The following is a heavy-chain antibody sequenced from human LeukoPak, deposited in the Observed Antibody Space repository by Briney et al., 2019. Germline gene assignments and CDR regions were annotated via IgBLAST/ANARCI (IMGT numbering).Heavy chain of an antibody. CDR2: ISRSGGST. CDR3: AKDRDIVVVPAAIQGFDY. V-gene: IGHV3-23*01. J-gene: IGHJ4*02. CDR1: GFTFSSYA. Sequence: PGGSLRLSCAASGFTFSSYAMSWVRQARGKGLEWVSAISRSGGSTNYEDSVKGRFTISRDNSKNTLYLQLNSLRAEDTAVYYCAKDRDIVVVPAAIQGFDYWGRGTLVTVTS. D-gene: IGHD2-2*01.